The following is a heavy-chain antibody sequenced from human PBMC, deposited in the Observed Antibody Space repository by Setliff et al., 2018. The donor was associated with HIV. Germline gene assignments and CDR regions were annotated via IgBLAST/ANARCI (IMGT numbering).Heavy chain of an antibody. D-gene: IGHD6-13*01. CDR2: ISPYNNNT. Sequence: ASVKVSCKASGYTFTDYYFHWVRQAPGQGLEWMGWISPYNNNTNYVQKLQGRVTLTTDTSTSTAYMEVSSLRSEDMAVYYCAREGAAAGLDLDYWGQGTLVTVSS. J-gene: IGHJ4*02. V-gene: IGHV1-18*03. CDR3: AREGAAAGLDLDY. CDR1: GYTFTDYY.